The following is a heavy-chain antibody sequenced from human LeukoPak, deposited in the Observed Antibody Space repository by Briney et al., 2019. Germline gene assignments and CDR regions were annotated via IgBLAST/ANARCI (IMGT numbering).Heavy chain of an antibody. J-gene: IGHJ4*02. D-gene: IGHD4-11*01. Sequence: GYINYSGSTNYTPSLKSRVTISVDTSKNQFSLKLSSVTAADTAVYYCARVEAVTKGFDYWGQGTLVTVSS. V-gene: IGHV4-59*01. CDR2: INYSGST. CDR3: ARVEAVTKGFDY.